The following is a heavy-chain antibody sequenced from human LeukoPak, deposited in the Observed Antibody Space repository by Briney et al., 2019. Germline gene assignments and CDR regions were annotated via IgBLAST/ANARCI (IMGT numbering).Heavy chain of an antibody. CDR2: ISAYNGNT. V-gene: IGHV1-18*01. CDR1: GYTFTSYG. D-gene: IGHD3-10*01. Sequence: ASVKVSCKASGYTFTSYGISWVRQTPGQGLEWMGWISAYNGNTKYAQKLQGRVTMTTDTSTSTAYMELRSLRSDDTAVYYCARDSRHGGYYYYMDVWAKGTTVTVSS. CDR3: ARDSRHGGYYYYMDV. J-gene: IGHJ6*03.